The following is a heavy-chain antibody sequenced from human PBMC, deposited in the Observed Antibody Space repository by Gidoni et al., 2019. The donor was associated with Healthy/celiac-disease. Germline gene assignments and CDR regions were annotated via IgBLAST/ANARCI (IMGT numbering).Heavy chain of an antibody. J-gene: IGHJ4*02. CDR3: ARGGYYVDN. V-gene: IGHV3-23*01. CDR1: GLTFSSYA. Sequence: EVQLFESGGGLVQPGGSLRLSCAACGLTFSSYAMSWVRQAPGQGLEWVSAISGSGGSTYYADSVKGRFTISRDNSNNTLYLQMNSLRAEDTDVYYCARGGYYVDNWGQGTLVTVSS. CDR2: ISGSGGST. D-gene: IGHD3-22*01.